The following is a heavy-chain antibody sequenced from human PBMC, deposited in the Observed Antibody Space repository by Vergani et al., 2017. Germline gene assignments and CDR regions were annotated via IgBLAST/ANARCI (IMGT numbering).Heavy chain of an antibody. CDR2: IDPSDSYT. CDR3: ARHRRISSSWFDY. J-gene: IGHJ4*02. CDR1: GYSFTSYW. V-gene: IGHV5-10-1*01. D-gene: IGHD6-13*01. Sequence: EVQLVQSGAEVKTPGESLRLSCKGSGYSFTSYWISWVRQMPGKGLEWMGGIDPSDSYTNYSPAFQGHITISADKSISTAYLQWSSLKASDTAMYYGARHRRISSSWFDYWGQGTLVTVSS.